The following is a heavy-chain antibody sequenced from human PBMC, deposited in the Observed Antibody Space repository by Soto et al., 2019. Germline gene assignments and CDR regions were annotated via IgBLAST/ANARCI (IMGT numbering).Heavy chain of an antibody. V-gene: IGHV4-30-4*01. Sequence: SETLSLTCTASGSYISSGDYYWSWIRQPPGKGLEWIGYIYYSGSTYYNPSLKSRVTISVDTSKNQFSLKLSSVTAADTAVYYCARGWYYYDSSGYQGLDYWGQGALVTVS. CDR3: ARGWYYYDSSGYQGLDY. CDR1: GSYISSGDYY. J-gene: IGHJ4*02. CDR2: IYYSGST. D-gene: IGHD3-22*01.